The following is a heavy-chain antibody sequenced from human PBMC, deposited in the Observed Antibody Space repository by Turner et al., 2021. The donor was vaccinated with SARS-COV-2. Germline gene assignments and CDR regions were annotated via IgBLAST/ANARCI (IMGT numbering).Heavy chain of an antibody. D-gene: IGHD2-21*02. CDR1: GAPISSYY. CDR3: ARDQAYCGGDWYDYYYYYGMDV. J-gene: IGHJ6*02. CDR2: VYDSGST. Sequence: QVQLQESGPGLVKPSETLSLTCPVPGAPISSYYWSWIRQPPGKGREWIGYVYDSGSTKYNPSLKSRVTISVDTSKIQFYLKQNSVTAADTAVYDCARDQAYCGGDWYDYYYYYGMDVWGQGTTVTVSS. V-gene: IGHV4-59*01.